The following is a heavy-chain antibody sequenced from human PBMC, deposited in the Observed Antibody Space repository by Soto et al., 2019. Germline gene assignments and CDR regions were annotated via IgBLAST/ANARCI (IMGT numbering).Heavy chain of an antibody. CDR1: GYTLTELS. V-gene: IGHV1-24*01. D-gene: IGHD3-3*01. CDR3: ATVRFLEWSNWFDP. Sequence: ASVKVSCKVSGYTLTELSMHWVRQAPGKGLEWMGGFDPEDGETTYAQKFQGRVTMTEDTSTDTAYMELSSLRSEDTAVYYCATVRFLEWSNWFDPWGQGTLVTVSS. J-gene: IGHJ5*02. CDR2: FDPEDGET.